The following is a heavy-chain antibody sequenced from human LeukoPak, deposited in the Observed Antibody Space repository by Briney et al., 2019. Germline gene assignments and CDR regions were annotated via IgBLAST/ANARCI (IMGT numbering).Heavy chain of an antibody. CDR2: FDPEDGET. CDR1: VYTHTELS. V-gene: IGHV1-24*01. D-gene: IGHD2-15*01. Sequence: GASVNVSCKVSVYTHTELSMHWVRQAPGKGLEWMGGFDPEDGETIYAQKFQGRVTMTEDTSTDSAYMELSSLRSEDTAVYYCATDYRVVAATFDAFDIWGQGTMVTVSS. CDR3: ATDYRVVAATFDAFDI. J-gene: IGHJ3*02.